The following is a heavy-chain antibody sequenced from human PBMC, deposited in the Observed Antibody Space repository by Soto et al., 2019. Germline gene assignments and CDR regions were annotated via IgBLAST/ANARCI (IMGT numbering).Heavy chain of an antibody. J-gene: IGHJ4*02. Sequence: EAQLVESGGGLVQPGGSLRLSCAASGFTFSSYWMHWVRQAPGKGLVWVSRINSDASTTTYADSVKGRFTISRDSAKNTLYLQMNSLRAEDTAVYYCARGKAESGSGDYDYWGQGTLVTVST. CDR2: INSDASTT. CDR3: ARGKAESGSGDYDY. D-gene: IGHD4-17*01. CDR1: GFTFSSYW. V-gene: IGHV3-74*01.